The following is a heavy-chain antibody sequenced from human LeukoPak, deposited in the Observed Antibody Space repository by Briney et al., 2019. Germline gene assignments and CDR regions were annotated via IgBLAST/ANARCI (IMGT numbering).Heavy chain of an antibody. D-gene: IGHD5-18*01. CDR3: ARGSRGYSYG. CDR2: IYYSGST. Sequence: SETLSLTCTVSGGSISNNSYYWGWIRQPPGKGLEWIGNIYYSGSTNYNPSLKSRVTISVDTSKNQFSLKLRSVSAADTAVYYCARGSRGYSYGWGQGTLVTVSS. V-gene: IGHV4-39*07. J-gene: IGHJ4*02. CDR1: GGSISNNSYY.